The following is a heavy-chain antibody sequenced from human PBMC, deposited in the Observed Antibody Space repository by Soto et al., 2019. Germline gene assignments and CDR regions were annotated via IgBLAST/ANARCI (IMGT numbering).Heavy chain of an antibody. Sequence: EVQLVESGGGLVQPGGSLRLSCAASGFTFRSYWMHWVRQAPGKGLVWVSRINSDGSSTSYADSVKGRFTISRDNAKNTLYLQMNSLRAEDTAVYYCASGYGDSNFDYWGQGTLVTVSS. D-gene: IGHD4-17*01. CDR2: INSDGSST. V-gene: IGHV3-74*01. J-gene: IGHJ4*02. CDR1: GFTFRSYW. CDR3: ASGYGDSNFDY.